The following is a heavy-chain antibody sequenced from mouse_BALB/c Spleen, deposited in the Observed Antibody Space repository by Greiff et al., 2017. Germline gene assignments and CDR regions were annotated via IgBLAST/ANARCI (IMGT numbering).Heavy chain of an antibody. CDR3: TRNYGSNAWFAY. CDR2: IYPSDSYT. CDR1: GYTFTSYW. V-gene: IGHV1-69*02. D-gene: IGHD1-1*01. J-gene: IGHJ3*01. Sequence: VQLQQPGAELVRPGASVKLSCKASGYTFTSYWINWVKQRPGQGLEWIGNIYPSDSYTNYNQKFKDKATLTVDKSSSTAYMQLSSPTSEDSAVYYCTRNYGSNAWFAYWGQGTLVTVSA.